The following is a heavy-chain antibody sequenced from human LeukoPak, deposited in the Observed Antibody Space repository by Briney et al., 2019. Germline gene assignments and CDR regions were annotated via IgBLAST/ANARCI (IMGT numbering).Heavy chain of an antibody. V-gene: IGHV3-30-3*01. J-gene: IGHJ4*02. CDR1: GFTFSSYA. Sequence: GGSLRLSCAASGFTFSSYAMHWVRQAPGKGLEWVAVISYDGSNKNYADSVKGRFTISRDNSKNTLYLQMNSLRAEDTAVYYCAKDNAYYYADYWGQGTLVTVSS. CDR2: ISYDGSNK. D-gene: IGHD3-10*01. CDR3: AKDNAYYYADY.